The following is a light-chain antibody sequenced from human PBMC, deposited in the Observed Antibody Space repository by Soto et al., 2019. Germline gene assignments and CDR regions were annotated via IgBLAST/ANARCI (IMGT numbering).Light chain of an antibody. CDR3: CSYAGTYWV. CDR1: SNDVGGYNY. J-gene: IGLJ3*02. Sequence: QSALTQPRSVSGSPGQSVTISCTGTSNDVGGYNYVSWFQQHPGKVPKLMVYDVSYRPSGVPDRFSGSKSGNTASLTISGLQADDEGDYYCCSYAGTYWVFGGGTMVTVL. V-gene: IGLV2-11*01. CDR2: DVS.